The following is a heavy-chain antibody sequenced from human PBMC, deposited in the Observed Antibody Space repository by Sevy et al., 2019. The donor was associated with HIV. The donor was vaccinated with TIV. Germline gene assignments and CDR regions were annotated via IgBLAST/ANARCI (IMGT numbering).Heavy chain of an antibody. V-gene: IGHV3-48*02. J-gene: IGHJ3*02. Sequence: GGSLRLSCAASGFTFSSYSMNWVRQAPGKGLEWVSYISSSSTIYYADSVKGRFTISRDNAKNSQYLQMNSLRDEDTAVYYCARDGESIVVVTAIQVGAFDIWGQGTMVTVSS. D-gene: IGHD2-21*02. CDR3: ARDGESIVVVTAIQVGAFDI. CDR2: ISSSSTI. CDR1: GFTFSSYS.